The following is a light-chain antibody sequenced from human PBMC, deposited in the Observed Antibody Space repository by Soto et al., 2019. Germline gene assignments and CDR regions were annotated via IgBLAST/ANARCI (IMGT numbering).Light chain of an antibody. CDR1: SGHSSYA. V-gene: IGLV4-69*01. CDR2: LNSDGSH. Sequence: QSVLTQSPSDSASLGASVKLTCTLSSGHSSYAIAWHQQQPEKGPRYLMKLNSDGSHSKGDGIPDRFSGSSSGAERYLTISSLQSEDEADYYCQTWVTGIYVFGTGTKVTVL. CDR3: QTWVTGIYV. J-gene: IGLJ1*01.